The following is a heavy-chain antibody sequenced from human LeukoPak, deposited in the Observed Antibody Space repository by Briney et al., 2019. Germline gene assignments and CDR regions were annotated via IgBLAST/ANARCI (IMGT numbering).Heavy chain of an antibody. D-gene: IGHD3-22*01. CDR2: ISWNSGSI. Sequence: GRSLRLSCAASGFTFDDYAMHWVRQAPGKGLEWVSGISWNSGSIGYADSVKGRFTISRDNAKKSLYLQMTSLRAEDTAVYYCVRAKYYYDNSGYYALPFWGQGTLVTVSS. CDR1: GFTFDDYA. V-gene: IGHV3-9*01. J-gene: IGHJ1*01. CDR3: VRAKYYYDNSGYYALPF.